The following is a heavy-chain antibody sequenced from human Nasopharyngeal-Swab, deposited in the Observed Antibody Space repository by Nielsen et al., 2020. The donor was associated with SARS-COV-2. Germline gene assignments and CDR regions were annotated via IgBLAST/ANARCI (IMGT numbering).Heavy chain of an antibody. Sequence: GESLKISCAASGFTVSSNYMSWVRQAPGKGLEWVSVIYSGGSTYYADSVKGRFTISRDNSKNTLYLQMNSLKTEDTAVYYCTTDVAAAGSRYYYYYGMDVWGQGTTVTVSS. D-gene: IGHD6-13*01. CDR3: TTDVAAAGSRYYYYYGMDV. V-gene: IGHV3-66*01. J-gene: IGHJ6*02. CDR1: GFTVSSNY. CDR2: IYSGGST.